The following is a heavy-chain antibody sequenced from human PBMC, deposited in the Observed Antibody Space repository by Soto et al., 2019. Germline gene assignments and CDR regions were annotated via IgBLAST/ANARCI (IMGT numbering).Heavy chain of an antibody. J-gene: IGHJ4*02. CDR1: GGSISSSSYY. CDR2: IYYSGST. Sequence: SETLSLTCTVSGGSISSSSYYWGWIRQPPGKGLEWIGSIYYSGSTYYNPSLKSRVTISVDTSKNQFSLKLSSVTAADTAVYYCARVTSGPRNFDYWGQGTLVTVSS. D-gene: IGHD3-10*01. V-gene: IGHV4-39*01. CDR3: ARVTSGPRNFDY.